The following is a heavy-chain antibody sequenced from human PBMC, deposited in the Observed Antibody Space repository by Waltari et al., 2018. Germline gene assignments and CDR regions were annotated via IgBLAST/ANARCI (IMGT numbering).Heavy chain of an antibody. D-gene: IGHD3-22*01. CDR2: ISYDGSNK. Sequence: QVQLVESGGGVVQPGRSLRLYCAASGFTFSTSAMHWVRQAPGKGLEWVAVISYDGSNKYYADSVKGRFTISRDNSKNTLYLQMNSLRAEDTAVYYCARSLYYYDSSGYLFDYWGQGTLVTVSS. V-gene: IGHV3-30-3*01. CDR3: ARSLYYYDSSGYLFDY. J-gene: IGHJ4*02. CDR1: GFTFSTSA.